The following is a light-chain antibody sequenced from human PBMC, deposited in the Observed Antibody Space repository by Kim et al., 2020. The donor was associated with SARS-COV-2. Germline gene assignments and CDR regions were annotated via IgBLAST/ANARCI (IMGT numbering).Light chain of an antibody. CDR1: QTISSIY. Sequence: EIVLTQSPGTLSLSPGGGATLSCRASQTISSIYLAWYQQKPGQAPSLLIYGASSRATGVPDRFSGSGSGTDFTLTISRLEPEDFAVYYCQHFDASSYTFGRGTKLEIK. J-gene: IGKJ2*01. CDR3: QHFDASSYT. CDR2: GAS. V-gene: IGKV3-20*01.